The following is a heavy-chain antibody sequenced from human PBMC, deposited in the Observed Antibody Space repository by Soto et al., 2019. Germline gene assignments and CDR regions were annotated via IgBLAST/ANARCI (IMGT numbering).Heavy chain of an antibody. CDR2: IYYSGST. D-gene: IGHD1-20*01. CDR1: GGSISSGDYY. CDR3: ARVNLIYYYYGMDV. V-gene: IGHV4-30-4*01. Sequence: SETLSLTCTVSGGSISSGDYYWSWIRQPPGKGLEWIGYIYYSGSTYYNPSLKSRVTISVDTSKNQFSLKLSSVTAADTAVYYCARVNLIYYYYGMDVWGQGTTVTVS. J-gene: IGHJ6*02.